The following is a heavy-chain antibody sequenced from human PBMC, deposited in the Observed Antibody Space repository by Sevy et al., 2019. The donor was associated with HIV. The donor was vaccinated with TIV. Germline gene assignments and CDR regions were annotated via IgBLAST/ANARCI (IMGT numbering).Heavy chain of an antibody. CDR2: ISSSGSTI. V-gene: IGHV3-11*01. CDR3: ARGAGYCTNGVCPYFDY. J-gene: IGHJ4*02. CDR1: GFTFSDYY. Sequence: GESLKISCAASGFTFSDYYMSWIRQAPGKGLEWVSYISSSGSTIYYADSVKGRFTISRDNAKNSLYLQMNSLRAEDTAVYYCARGAGYCTNGVCPYFDYWGQGTLVTVSS. D-gene: IGHD2-8*01.